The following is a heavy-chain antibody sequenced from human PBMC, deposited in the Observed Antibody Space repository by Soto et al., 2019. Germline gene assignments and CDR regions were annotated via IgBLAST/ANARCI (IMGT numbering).Heavy chain of an antibody. D-gene: IGHD6-6*01. CDR2: INPNSGGT. V-gene: IGHV1-2*02. CDR3: AGSSFLY. Sequence: AAEKVSCKDSGYTFTGYYMHWVRQAPGQGLEWIGWINPNSGGTNYAQKFHGRVTMTRDTSISTAYMELSRLRSDDTAVYYCAGSSFLYWGQGTLVTVSS. J-gene: IGHJ4*02. CDR1: GYTFTGYY.